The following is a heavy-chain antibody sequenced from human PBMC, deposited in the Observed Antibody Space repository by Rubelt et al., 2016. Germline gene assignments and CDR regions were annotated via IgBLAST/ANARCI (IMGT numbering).Heavy chain of an antibody. J-gene: IGHJ4*02. V-gene: IGHV3-74*01. CDR1: GFTFSSFA. CDR3: VRGSSGWKGVDY. Sequence: EVQLVESGGGLVQPGGSLRLSCAASGFTFSSFAMSWVRQAPGKGLVWVSEIKYDGSATNYADSVKGRFTISRDSAMSTLYLQMNSLRVEDTAVYYCVRGSSGWKGVDYWGQGTLVTVSS. D-gene: IGHD6-19*01. CDR2: IKYDGSAT.